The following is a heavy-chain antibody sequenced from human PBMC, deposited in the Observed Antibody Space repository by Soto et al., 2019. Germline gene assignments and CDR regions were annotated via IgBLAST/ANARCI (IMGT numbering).Heavy chain of an antibody. CDR3: ARDQILGYCSGCSCYHYYYYGMDV. D-gene: IGHD2-15*01. J-gene: IGHJ6*02. CDR1: GFTFSSYA. CDR2: ISYDGRNK. V-gene: IGHV3-30*04. Sequence: QVQLVESGGGVVQPGRSLRLSCAASGFTFSSYAMHWVRQAPGKGLEWVAVISYDGRNKYYADSVKGRFTISRDNSKNTLYLQMNSLRAEDTAVYYCARDQILGYCSGCSCYHYYYYGMDVWGQGTTVTVSS.